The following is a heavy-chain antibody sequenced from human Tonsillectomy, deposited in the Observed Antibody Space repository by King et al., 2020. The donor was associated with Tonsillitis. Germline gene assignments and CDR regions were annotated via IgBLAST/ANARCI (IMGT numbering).Heavy chain of an antibody. J-gene: IGHJ4*02. V-gene: IGHV3-30*18. Sequence: QLVQSGGGVVQPGRSLRLSCAASGFTFSSYGMHWVRQAPGRGLEWVAVISYDGSNKYYADSVKGRFTISRDNSKSTLFLQMNSLRAEDTAVYYCAKDERHIVVVTADVDYWGQGTLVTVSS. CDR2: ISYDGSNK. CDR1: GFTFSSYG. D-gene: IGHD2-21*02. CDR3: AKDERHIVVVTADVDY.